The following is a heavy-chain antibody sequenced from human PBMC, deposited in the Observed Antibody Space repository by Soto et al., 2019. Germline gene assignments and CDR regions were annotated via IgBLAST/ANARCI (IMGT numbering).Heavy chain of an antibody. V-gene: IGHV4-34*01. CDR1: GGSVSGYY. CDR3: ARAPLRYFDWFPYYYGMDV. J-gene: IGHJ6*02. Sequence: SETLSLTCVVYGGSVSGYYWSWIRQPPGKGLEWIGEINHSGSTNYNPSLKSRVTISVDTSKNQFSLKLSSVTAADTAVYYCARAPLRYFDWFPYYYGMDVWGQGTTVTVSS. D-gene: IGHD3-9*01. CDR2: INHSGST.